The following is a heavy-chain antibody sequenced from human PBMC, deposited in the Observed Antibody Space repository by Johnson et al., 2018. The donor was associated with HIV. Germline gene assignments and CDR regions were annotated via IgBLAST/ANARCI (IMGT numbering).Heavy chain of an antibody. V-gene: IGHV3-33*03. CDR3: AKDQHGPLVRTVMRDDAFDI. CDR2: IWHDGRDV. CDR1: GFTFSSYG. Sequence: QVQLVESGGGVVQPGTSLRLSCAASGFTFSSYGIHWVRQAPGKGLEWVAFIWHDGRDVYYADSVKGRFTVSRDNSKNAVYLQMNSLGAGDTAVYYCAKDQHGPLVRTVMRDDAFDIWGQGTMVTVS. D-gene: IGHD3-16*01. J-gene: IGHJ3*02.